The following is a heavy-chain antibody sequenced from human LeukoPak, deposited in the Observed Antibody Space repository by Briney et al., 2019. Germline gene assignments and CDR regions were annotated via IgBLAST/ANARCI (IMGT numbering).Heavy chain of an antibody. J-gene: IGHJ3*02. CDR3: ARTYYYDSSGYDSAFDI. CDR2: IIPIFGTA. V-gene: IGHV1-69*05. D-gene: IGHD3-22*01. CDR1: GGTFSSYA. Sequence: ASVKVSCKASGGTFSSYAISWVRQAPGQGLEWMGGIIPIFGTANYAQKFQGRVTITTDESTSTAYMELSSPRSEDTAVYYCARTYYYDSSGYDSAFDIWGQGTMVTVSS.